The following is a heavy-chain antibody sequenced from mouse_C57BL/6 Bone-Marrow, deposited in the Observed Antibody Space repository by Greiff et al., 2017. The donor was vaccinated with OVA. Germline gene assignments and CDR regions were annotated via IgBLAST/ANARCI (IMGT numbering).Heavy chain of an antibody. CDR1: GYTFTSYW. CDR2: IDPSDSYT. V-gene: IGHV1-50*01. Sequence: VKLQQPGAELVKPGASVKLSCKASGYTFTSYWMQWVKQRPGQGLEWIGEIDPSDSYTNSNQKFKGKATLTVDTSSSTAYMQLSSLTSEDSAVYYCARQRVYYAMDYWGQGTSVTVSS. CDR3: ARQRVYYAMDY. J-gene: IGHJ4*01.